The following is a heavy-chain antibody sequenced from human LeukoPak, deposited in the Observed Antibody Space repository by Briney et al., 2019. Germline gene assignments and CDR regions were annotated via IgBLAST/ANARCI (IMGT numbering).Heavy chain of an antibody. V-gene: IGHV6-1*01. J-gene: IGHJ3*02. CDR1: GDSVSSNSAA. CDR3: ARVVTSIAAAWRGHDAFDI. CDR2: TYYRSKLYN. Sequence: SQTLSLTCAISGDSVSSNSAAWNWIRQSPSRGLESLGRTYYRSKLYNDYAVTVKSRITINPDTSKNQFSLQLNSVTPEDTAVYYCARVVTSIAAAWRGHDAFDIWGQGTMVTVSS. D-gene: IGHD6-13*01.